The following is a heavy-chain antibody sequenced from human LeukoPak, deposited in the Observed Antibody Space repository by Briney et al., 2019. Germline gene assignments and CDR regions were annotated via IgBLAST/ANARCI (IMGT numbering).Heavy chain of an antibody. D-gene: IGHD3-22*01. CDR2: ITSRGAVT. Sequence: GGSLRLSCAASGFTFSSHAMSWVRQAPGKGLAWVSGITSRGAVTYYADSVKGRFIISRDNSKNTLCLQMNSLTAEDTAVSFCAKAREEAYYYDSSGPYGIDXXXQGTTVTVSS. J-gene: IGHJ6*02. V-gene: IGHV3-23*01. CDR3: AKAREEAYYYDSSGPYGIDX. CDR1: GFTFSSHA.